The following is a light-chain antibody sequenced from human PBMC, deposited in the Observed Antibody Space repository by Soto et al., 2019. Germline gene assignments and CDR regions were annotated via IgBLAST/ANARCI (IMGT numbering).Light chain of an antibody. Sequence: EIALTQSPGTLSLSPGEGATLSCRASQSVSSTKLAWYQQKPGQAPRLLISDASNRATGIPARFSGSGSGTDFTLTISSLEPEDFAVYYCQQRSNWPPITFGQGTRLEIK. J-gene: IGKJ5*01. CDR2: DAS. CDR1: QSVSST. CDR3: QQRSNWPPIT. V-gene: IGKV3-11*01.